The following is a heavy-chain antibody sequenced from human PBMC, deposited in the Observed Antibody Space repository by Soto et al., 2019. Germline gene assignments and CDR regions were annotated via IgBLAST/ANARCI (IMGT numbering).Heavy chain of an antibody. Sequence: QVRLQESGPGLVKPSGTLSLTCLVSGGSMSSPNWWTWVRQAPVKGLEWIAEIHHSGATNYSPSLKSRAAISIDKSNNQFSLQLPSVTAADTAVYYCATGSPYYYGSGGMWDAWGRGALVTVSS. J-gene: IGHJ5*02. CDR2: IHHSGAT. V-gene: IGHV4-4*02. CDR1: GGSMSSPNW. CDR3: ATGSPYYYGSGGMWDA. D-gene: IGHD3-10*01.